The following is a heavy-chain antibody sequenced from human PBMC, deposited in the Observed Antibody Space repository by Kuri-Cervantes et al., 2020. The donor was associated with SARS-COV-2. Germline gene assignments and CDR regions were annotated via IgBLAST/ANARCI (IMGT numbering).Heavy chain of an antibody. CDR1: GGSLSSYY. CDR3: ARDADSSGSLDY. CDR2: IYYRGST. V-gene: IGHV4-59*12. D-gene: IGHD3-22*01. J-gene: IGHJ4*02. Sequence: SCTGSGGSLSSYYWSWIRQPPGKGLEWIGYIYYRGSTNYNPSLKSRVSISVDTSKNRFSLKLSSVTAADTAVYYCARDADSSGSLDYWGQGTLVTVSS.